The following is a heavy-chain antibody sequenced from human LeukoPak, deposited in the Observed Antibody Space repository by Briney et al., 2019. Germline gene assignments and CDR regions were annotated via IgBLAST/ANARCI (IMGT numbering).Heavy chain of an antibody. CDR1: GGSFTAYY. J-gene: IGHJ4*02. CDR2: INHSGSI. D-gene: IGHD3-16*01. CDR3: AMVVWGSYFVY. V-gene: IGHV4-34*01. Sequence: SSETLSLTCAVYGGSFTAYYWSVIHQPPGKGLEWIGEINHSGSINYNPSLKSRVTTSVDTSKNQFSLKLSSMTAADTAVYYCAMVVWGSYFVYWGQGTLVTVSS.